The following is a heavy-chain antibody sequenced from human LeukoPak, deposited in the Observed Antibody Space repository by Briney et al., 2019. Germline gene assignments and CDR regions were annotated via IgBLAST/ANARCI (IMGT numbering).Heavy chain of an antibody. J-gene: IGHJ4*02. CDR3: AKDLRRYCSSTSCYSHDY. CDR2: ISYDGSNK. V-gene: IGHV3-30*18. D-gene: IGHD2-2*01. CDR1: GFTFSSYG. Sequence: GRSLRLSCAASGFTFSSYGMHWVRQAPGKGLEWVAVISYDGSNKYYADSVKGRFTISRDNSKNTLYLQMNSLRAEDTAVYYCAKDLRRYCSSTSCYSHDYWGQGTLVTVSS.